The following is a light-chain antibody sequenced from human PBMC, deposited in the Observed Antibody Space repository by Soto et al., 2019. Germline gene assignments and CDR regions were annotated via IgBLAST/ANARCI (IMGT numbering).Light chain of an antibody. Sequence: DDQMTSSLSSLSAXLGDXVTIXXQASQEIRYYLNWYQQKTGQAPKLLIYDASQLETGVPSRFSGSGSRTHFTFTISSLQPEDIEPYYSQRYNTLPITFGQRRRMHIK. CDR2: DAS. J-gene: IGKJ5*01. CDR1: QEIRYY. V-gene: IGKV1-33*01. CDR3: QRYNTLPIT.